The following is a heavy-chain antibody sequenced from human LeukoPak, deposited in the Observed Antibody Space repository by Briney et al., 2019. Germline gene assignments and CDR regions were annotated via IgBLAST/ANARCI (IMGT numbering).Heavy chain of an antibody. D-gene: IGHD3-16*01. CDR1: GGSISPYY. V-gene: IGHV4-59*12. J-gene: IGHJ5*02. Sequence: SETLSLTCTVSGGSISPYYWSWIRQPPGKGLKWIGYIYYSGSTNYNPSLKSRVTISVDTSKNQFSLKVTSVTASDTAMYYCVRDHVSPGLSNWFDPWGQGTLVTVSS. CDR3: VRDHVSPGLSNWFDP. CDR2: IYYSGST.